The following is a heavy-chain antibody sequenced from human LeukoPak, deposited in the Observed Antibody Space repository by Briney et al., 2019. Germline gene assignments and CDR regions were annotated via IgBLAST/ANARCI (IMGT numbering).Heavy chain of an antibody. CDR2: ISPYNGNT. J-gene: IGHJ4*02. CDR1: GYTFTSYG. Sequence: ASVKVSCKASGYTFTSYGISWVRQAPGQGLEWMGWISPYNGNTYYAQKVQGRVTMTTDTSTRTAYMELRSLRSDDTAVYYCARLRAVADPFDYWGQGTLVTVSS. V-gene: IGHV1-18*01. CDR3: ARLRAVADPFDY. D-gene: IGHD6-19*01.